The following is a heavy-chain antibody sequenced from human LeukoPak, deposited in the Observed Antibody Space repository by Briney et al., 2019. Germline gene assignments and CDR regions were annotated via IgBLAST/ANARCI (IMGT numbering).Heavy chain of an antibody. Sequence: SETLSLTCTVSGYSISSGYYWGWIRQPPGKGLEWIGTIYYSGSTYYIPSLKSRLTISLDTSKNQFSLKLSSVTAADTAVYYCARHSSSWSPNPDYWGQGTLVTVSS. CDR3: ARHSSSWSPNPDY. D-gene: IGHD6-13*01. V-gene: IGHV4-38-2*02. J-gene: IGHJ4*02. CDR1: GYSISSGYY. CDR2: IYYSGST.